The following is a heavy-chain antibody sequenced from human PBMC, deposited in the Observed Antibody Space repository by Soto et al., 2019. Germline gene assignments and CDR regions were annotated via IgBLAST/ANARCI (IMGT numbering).Heavy chain of an antibody. J-gene: IGHJ4*02. CDR2: INPSGGST. V-gene: IGHV1-46*01. CDR1: GYTFTSYY. D-gene: IGHD3-22*01. Sequence: GASVKVSCKASGYTFTSYYMHWVRQAPGQGLEWMGIINPSGGSTSYAQKFQGRVTMTRDTSTSTVYMELSSLRSEDTAVYYCARDIGDVYYYDSSGYYHGGDWGQGTLVTVSS. CDR3: ARDIGDVYYYDSSGYYHGGD.